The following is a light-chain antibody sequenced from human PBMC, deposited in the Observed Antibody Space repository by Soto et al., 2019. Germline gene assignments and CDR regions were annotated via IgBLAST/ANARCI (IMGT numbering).Light chain of an antibody. V-gene: IGKV3-20*01. CDR1: QSVSSSY. J-gene: IGKJ3*01. Sequence: EIVLTQSPGTLSLSPGEGATRSCRASQSVSSSYLAWYQQKPGQAPRLLIYGASSRATGIPDRFSGSGSGTGFTLTISRLEPEDCAVYYCQQYGSSEGFTFGPGTKVDIK. CDR2: GAS. CDR3: QQYGSSEGFT.